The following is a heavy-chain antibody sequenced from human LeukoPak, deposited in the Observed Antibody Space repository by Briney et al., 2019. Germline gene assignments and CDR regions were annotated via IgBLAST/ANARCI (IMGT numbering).Heavy chain of an antibody. V-gene: IGHV3-48*03. Sequence: GGSLRLSCAASGFTFSRYWMHWVRQAPGKGLEWVSYISSSGSTIYYADSVKGRFTISRDNAKNSLYLQMNSLRAEDTAVYYCARDQLVQSYATMDVWGQGTTVTVSS. CDR3: ARDQLVQSYATMDV. J-gene: IGHJ6*02. CDR1: GFTFSRYW. D-gene: IGHD6-6*01. CDR2: ISSSGSTI.